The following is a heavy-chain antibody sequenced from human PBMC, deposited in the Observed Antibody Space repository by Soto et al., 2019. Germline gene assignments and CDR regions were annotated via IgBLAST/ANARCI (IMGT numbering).Heavy chain of an antibody. V-gene: IGHV3-21*01. Sequence: GGSLRLSCAASGFTFSSYSMNWVRRAPGKGLEWVSAISSSSSYIYYADSGKGRFTISRDNAKNSLYLQMNSLRAEDTAVYYCARGGYCSSTSCYFYYYNYYMDVSGEATTVTVSS. D-gene: IGHD2-2*01. CDR3: ARGGYCSSTSCYFYYYNYYMDV. J-gene: IGHJ6*03. CDR2: ISSSSSYI. CDR1: GFTFSSYS.